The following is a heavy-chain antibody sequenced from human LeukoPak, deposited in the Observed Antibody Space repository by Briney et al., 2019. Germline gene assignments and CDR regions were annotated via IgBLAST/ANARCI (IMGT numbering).Heavy chain of an antibody. D-gene: IGHD6-19*01. V-gene: IGHV4-34*01. Sequence: SETLSLTCAVYGGSFSGYYWSWIRQPPGKGLEWIGEINHSGSTNYNPSLKSRVTISVDTSKNQFPLKLSSVTAADTAVYYCARVGGSGWYRNFDYWGQGTLVTVSS. CDR2: INHSGST. J-gene: IGHJ4*02. CDR1: GGSFSGYY. CDR3: ARVGGSGWYRNFDY.